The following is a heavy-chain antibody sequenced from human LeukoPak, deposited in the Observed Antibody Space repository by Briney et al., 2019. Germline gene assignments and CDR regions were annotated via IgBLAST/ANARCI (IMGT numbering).Heavy chain of an antibody. D-gene: IGHD5-24*01. CDR3: GRHSYRGWLQFFDY. J-gene: IGHJ4*02. Sequence: SETLSLTCTVSGGSISSSSYYWGWIRQPPGKGLEWIGSIYYSGTTYYNPSLKSRVTISADTSKNQFSLKLSSVTAADTAVCYCGRHSYRGWLQFFDYWGQGTRVTVSS. V-gene: IGHV4-39*01. CDR2: IYYSGTT. CDR1: GGSISSSSYY.